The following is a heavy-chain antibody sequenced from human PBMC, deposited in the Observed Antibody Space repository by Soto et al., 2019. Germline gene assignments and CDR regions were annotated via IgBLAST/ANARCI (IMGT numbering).Heavy chain of an antibody. CDR3: AKEHQWLDRYYYYGMDV. CDR1: GFTFSSYG. D-gene: IGHD6-19*01. J-gene: IGHJ6*02. V-gene: IGHV3-30*18. CDR2: ISYDGSNK. Sequence: GGSLRLSCAASGFTFSSYGMHWVRQAPGKGLEWVAVISYDGSNKYYADSVKGRFTISRDNSKNTLYLQMNSLRAEDTAVYYCAKEHQWLDRYYYYGMDVWGQGTTVTVSS.